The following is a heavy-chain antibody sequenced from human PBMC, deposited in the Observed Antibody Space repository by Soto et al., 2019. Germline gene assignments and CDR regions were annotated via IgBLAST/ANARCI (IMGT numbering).Heavy chain of an antibody. Sequence: GASLKVSCKASGYTFTSNYMHWVRQAPGQGLEWMGIINPSGGSTSYAQKFQGRVTMTRDTPTSTVYMELSSLRSEDTAVYYCARVPCINGECPYHYLDYWGQGTQVTVSS. D-gene: IGHD2-8*01. J-gene: IGHJ4*02. CDR3: ARVPCINGECPYHYLDY. CDR1: GYTFTSNY. CDR2: INPSGGST. V-gene: IGHV1-46*01.